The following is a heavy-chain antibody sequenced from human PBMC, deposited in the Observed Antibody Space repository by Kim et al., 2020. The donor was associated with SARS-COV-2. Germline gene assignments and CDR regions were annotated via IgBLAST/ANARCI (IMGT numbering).Heavy chain of an antibody. CDR1: GFTSNDHG. Sequence: GGSLRLSCVASGFTSNDHGTHWVRQTPAKGLEWVAGIIWTANAIDYADSVKGRFTVSRDDAGNSLYLQMNSLRVEDTALYYCTKDLVPGGADCWGQGTLVTVSS. J-gene: IGHJ4*02. V-gene: IGHV3-9*02. D-gene: IGHD3-16*01. CDR3: TKDLVPGGADC. CDR2: IIWTANAI.